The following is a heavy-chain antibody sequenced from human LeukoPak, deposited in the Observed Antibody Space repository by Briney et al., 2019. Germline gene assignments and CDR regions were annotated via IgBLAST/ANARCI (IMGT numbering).Heavy chain of an antibody. CDR2: ISAYTGNT. CDR1: GYTFNYYG. V-gene: IGHV1-18*01. CDR3: ARGGYSYGYMGYSDY. Sequence: VASVKVSFKASGYTFNYYGITWVRQAPGQGLEWMGWISAYTGNTNYAQNLQGRVTMTTDTSTSTAYMELRSLRSDDTALYYCARGGYSYGYMGYSDYWGQGTLVTVSS. J-gene: IGHJ4*02. D-gene: IGHD5-18*01.